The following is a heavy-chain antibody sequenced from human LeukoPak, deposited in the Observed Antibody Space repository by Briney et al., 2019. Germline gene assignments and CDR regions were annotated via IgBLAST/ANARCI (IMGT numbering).Heavy chain of an antibody. CDR1: GGSISSSSYY. D-gene: IGHD6-19*01. J-gene: IGHJ6*03. Sequence: SETLSLTCTVSGGSISSSSYYWGWIRQPPGKGLEWIGSIYYSGSTYYNPSLKSRVTISVDTSKNQFSLKLSSVTAADTAVYYCARLRGIAVAGTWLDYYYYYMDVWGKGTTVTVSS. CDR2: IYYSGST. V-gene: IGHV4-39*01. CDR3: ARLRGIAVAGTWLDYYYYYMDV.